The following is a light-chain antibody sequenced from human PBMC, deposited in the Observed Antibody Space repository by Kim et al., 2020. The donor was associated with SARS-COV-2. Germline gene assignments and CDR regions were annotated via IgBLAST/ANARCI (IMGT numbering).Light chain of an antibody. V-gene: IGLV9-49*01. CDR3: GADHGSGSNFVWV. J-gene: IGLJ3*02. Sequence: CTLSGGDSNYKVDWYQQRPGKGPRFVMRVGTGGIVGSKGEGIPDRFSVLGSGLNRYLTIKNIQEEDESDYHCGADHGSGSNFVWVFGGGTKLTVL. CDR1: GGDSNYK. CDR2: VGTGGIVG.